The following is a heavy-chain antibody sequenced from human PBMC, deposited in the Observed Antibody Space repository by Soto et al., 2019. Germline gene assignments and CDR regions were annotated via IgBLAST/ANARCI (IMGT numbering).Heavy chain of an antibody. V-gene: IGHV3-23*01. CDR3: SKGPIFGVENIYDY. J-gene: IGHJ4*02. CDR2: MSGSGGTA. D-gene: IGHD3-3*01. Sequence: EVQLLESGGGLVQPGGSLRLSCAASGFTFSSYAMSWVRQAPGKGLEWVSGMSGSGGTAYYRDSGKGRFTISRDNSKQTLYLQMICLRAEDTALYYCSKGPIFGVENIYDYWGQGTLGTVSS. CDR1: GFTFSSYA.